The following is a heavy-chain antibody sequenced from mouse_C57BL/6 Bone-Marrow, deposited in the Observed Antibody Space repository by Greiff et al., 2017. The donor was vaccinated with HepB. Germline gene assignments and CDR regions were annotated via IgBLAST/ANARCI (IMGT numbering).Heavy chain of an antibody. V-gene: IGHV1-59*01. CDR3: VNSY. Sequence: QVQLQQPGVELVRPGTSVKLSCKASGYTFTSYWMHWVKQRPGQGLEWIGVIDPSDSYTNYNQKFKGKATLTVDTSSSTAYMQLSSLTSEDSAVYYCVNSYWGQGTLVTVSA. J-gene: IGHJ3*01. CDR1: GYTFTSYW. CDR2: IDPSDSYT.